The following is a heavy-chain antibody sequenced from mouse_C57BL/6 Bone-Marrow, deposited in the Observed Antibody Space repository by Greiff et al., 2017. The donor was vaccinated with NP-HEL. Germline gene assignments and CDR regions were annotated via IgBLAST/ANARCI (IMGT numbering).Heavy chain of an antibody. D-gene: IGHD1-1*01. V-gene: IGHV5-4*01. J-gene: IGHJ1*03. CDR1: GFTFSSYA. CDR2: LSDGGSYT. Sequence: EVQVVESGGGLVKPGGSLKLSCAASGFTFSSYAMSWVRQTPEKRLEWVATLSDGGSYTYYPDTVKGRFTISRDNAKNNLYLQMSHLKYEETARYYCAREGDYYGSRWYFDVWGTGTTVTVSS. CDR3: AREGDYYGSRWYFDV.